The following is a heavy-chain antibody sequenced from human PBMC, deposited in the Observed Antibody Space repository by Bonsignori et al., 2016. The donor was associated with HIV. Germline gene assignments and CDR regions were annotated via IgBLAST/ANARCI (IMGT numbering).Heavy chain of an antibody. Sequence: WVRQAPGQGLEWMGWMNPNSGNTGYAQKFQGRVTMTRNTSISTAYMELSSLRSEDTAVYYCARGRQIWLLVGAFDIWGQGTMVTVSS. CDR3: ARGRQIWLLVGAFDI. V-gene: IGHV1-8*01. J-gene: IGHJ3*02. CDR2: MNPNSGNT. D-gene: IGHD5-18*01.